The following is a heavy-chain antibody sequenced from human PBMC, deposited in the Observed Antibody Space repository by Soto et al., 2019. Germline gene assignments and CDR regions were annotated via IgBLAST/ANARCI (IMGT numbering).Heavy chain of an antibody. CDR3: ARATIFGVVNTYNWFDP. CDR2: IYYSGST. CDR1: GGSISSYY. Sequence: SETLSLTCTVSGGSISSYYWSWIRQPPGKGLEWIGYIYYSGSTNYNPSLKSRVTISVDTSKNQFSLKLSSVTAADTAVYYCARATIFGVVNTYNWFDPWGQGTLVTVSS. D-gene: IGHD3-3*01. J-gene: IGHJ5*02. V-gene: IGHV4-59*01.